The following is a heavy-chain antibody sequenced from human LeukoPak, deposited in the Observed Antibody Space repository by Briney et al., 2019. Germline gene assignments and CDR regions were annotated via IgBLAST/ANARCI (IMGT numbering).Heavy chain of an antibody. V-gene: IGHV1-8*02. Sequence: ASVKVSCTASGFTFTSHDFNWVRQATGQGLEWMGWMNPNSGNTGYAQKFQGRVTMTRDTSISTAYMELSSLTSEDTAVYYCARADPHYGGNSDAFDIWGQGTMVTVSS. D-gene: IGHD4-23*01. CDR1: GFTFTSHD. J-gene: IGHJ3*02. CDR3: ARADPHYGGNSDAFDI. CDR2: MNPNSGNT.